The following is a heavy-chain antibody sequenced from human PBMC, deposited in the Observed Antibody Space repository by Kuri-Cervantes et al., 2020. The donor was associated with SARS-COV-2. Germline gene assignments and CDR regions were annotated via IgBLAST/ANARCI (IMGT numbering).Heavy chain of an antibody. D-gene: IGHD3-10*01. CDR1: GGSISSYY. J-gene: IGHJ4*02. CDR3: ARTYGSGTPPSY. Sequence: SETLSLTCTVSGGSISSYYWSWIRQPPGKGLEWIGYIYYSGSTNHNPSLKSRVTISVDTSKNQFSLKLSSVTAADTAVYYCARTYGSGTPPSYWGQGTLVTVSS. V-gene: IGHV4-59*12. CDR2: IYYSGST.